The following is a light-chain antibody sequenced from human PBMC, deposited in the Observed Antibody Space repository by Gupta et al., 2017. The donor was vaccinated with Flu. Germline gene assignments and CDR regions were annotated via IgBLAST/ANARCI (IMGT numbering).Light chain of an antibody. J-gene: IGLJ3*02. V-gene: IGLV1-44*01. CDR3: ATWDDSLNGV. Sequence: QSVLTQPSSVSGTPGQRVTISCSGSSSNIGSHTVNCYQQIPGAAPRLLIYNDNQRPSGVPDRFSGSKSGTSVSLAISGLQSEDEADYYCATWDDSLNGVFGGGTKLTVL. CDR1: SSNIGSHT. CDR2: NDN.